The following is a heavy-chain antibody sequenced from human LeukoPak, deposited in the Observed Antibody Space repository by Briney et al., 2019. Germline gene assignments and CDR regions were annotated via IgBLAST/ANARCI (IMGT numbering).Heavy chain of an antibody. CDR1: GFTFSDYY. CDR3: ARVGGSGSYYFDY. J-gene: IGHJ4*02. Sequence: GGPLRLSCAASGFTFSDYYMSWIRQAPGKGLEWVSYISSSGSTIYYADSVRGRFTISRDNAKNSLYLQMNSLRAEDTAVYYCARVGGSGSYYFDYWGQGTLVTVSS. D-gene: IGHD3-10*01. CDR2: ISSSGSTI. V-gene: IGHV3-11*01.